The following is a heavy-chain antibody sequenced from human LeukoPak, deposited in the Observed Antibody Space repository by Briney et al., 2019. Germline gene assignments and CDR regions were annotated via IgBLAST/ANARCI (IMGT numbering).Heavy chain of an antibody. V-gene: IGHV1-2*02. J-gene: IGHJ4*02. CDR1: GYTFTGYF. CDR3: ARDRDWNLDY. D-gene: IGHD1-1*01. CDR2: INPNSGVT. Sequence: ASVKVSCKASGYTFTGYFIHWVRQAPGQGLEWMGWINPNSGVTKYAQKFQGRVTMTRDTSISTAYMEPSRLRSDDTAVYYCARDRDWNLDYWGQGTLVTVSS.